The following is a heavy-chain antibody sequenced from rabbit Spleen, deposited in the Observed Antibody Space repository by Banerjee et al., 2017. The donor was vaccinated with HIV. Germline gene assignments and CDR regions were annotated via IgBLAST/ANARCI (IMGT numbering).Heavy chain of an antibody. Sequence: QSLEESGGDLVKPGASLTLTCTASGFSFSSSDYMCWVRKAPGKGLEWISCIAGSSSGFTYSATWAKGRFTCSKPSSTTVTLQMTRLTVADTATYFCARDTGSSFSSYGMDLWGPGTLVSVS. CDR3: ARDTGSSFSSYGMDL. D-gene: IGHD8-1*01. V-gene: IGHV1S40*01. CDR1: GFSFSSSDY. J-gene: IGHJ6*01. CDR2: IAGSSSGFT.